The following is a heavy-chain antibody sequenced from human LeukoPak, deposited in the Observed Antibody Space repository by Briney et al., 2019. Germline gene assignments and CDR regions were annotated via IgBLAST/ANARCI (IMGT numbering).Heavy chain of an antibody. J-gene: IGHJ3*02. CDR3: ARTAYYYDSSGYDDAFDI. Sequence: TGGSLRLSCTASGFTFRSYWMHWVRQIPGKGLMWVSRISDDGSSASYADSVKGRFTISRDNAKNSLYLQMNSLRAEDTAVYYCARTAYYYDSSGYDDAFDIWGQGTMVTVSS. CDR1: GFTFRSYW. D-gene: IGHD3-22*01. V-gene: IGHV3-74*01. CDR2: ISDDGSSA.